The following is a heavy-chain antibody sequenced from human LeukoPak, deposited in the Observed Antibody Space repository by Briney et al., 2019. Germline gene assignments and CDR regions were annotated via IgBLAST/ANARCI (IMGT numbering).Heavy chain of an antibody. CDR1: GFTFSSYS. CDR2: ISSSSSYI. CDR3: ARDRNCGGDCCADY. J-gene: IGHJ4*02. D-gene: IGHD2-21*02. Sequence: EGSLRLSCAASGFTFSSYSMNWVRQAPGKGLEWVSSISSSSSYIYYADSEKGRFTISRDNAKNSLYLQMNSLRAEDTAVYYCARDRNCGGDCCADYWGQGTLVTVSS. V-gene: IGHV3-21*01.